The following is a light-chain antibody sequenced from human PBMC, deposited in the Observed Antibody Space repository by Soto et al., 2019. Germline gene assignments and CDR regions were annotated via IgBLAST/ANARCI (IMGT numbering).Light chain of an antibody. CDR1: SSNIGNNY. CDR2: DNN. CDR3: GTWDSSLSADVV. Sequence: QSVLTQPPSVCAAPGQKVTISCSGSSSNIGNNYVSWYQQLPGTAPKLLIYDNNKRPSGIPDRFSGSKSGTSATLGITGLQTGDEADYYCGTWDSSLSADVVFGGGTKLTVL. V-gene: IGLV1-51*01. J-gene: IGLJ2*01.